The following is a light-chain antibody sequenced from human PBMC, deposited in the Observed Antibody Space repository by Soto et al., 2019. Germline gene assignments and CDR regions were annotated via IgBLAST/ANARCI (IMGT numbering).Light chain of an antibody. J-gene: IGKJ1*01. CDR2: VAS. V-gene: IGKV3-20*01. CDR1: QSVSSSY. Sequence: EIVLTQSPGTLSLSPGERATLSCRASQSVSSSYLAWYQQKPGQAPRLLIYVASSRATGIPDRFSGSVSGTDFTLTISRLEPEDFAVYYCQQYGSSRKFGQGTKVEIK. CDR3: QQYGSSRK.